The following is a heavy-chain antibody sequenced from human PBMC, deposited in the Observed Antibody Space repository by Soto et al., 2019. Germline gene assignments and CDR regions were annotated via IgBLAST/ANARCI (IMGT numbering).Heavy chain of an antibody. CDR2: ISYDGSNK. V-gene: IGHV3-30-3*01. Sequence: QVQLVESGGGVVQPGRSLRLSCAAYGFTFSSYAMHWVRQAPGKGLEWVAVISYDGSNKYYADSVKGRFTISRDNSKNTLYLQMNSLRAEDTAVYYCASEEYSSGWFLDYWGQGTLVTVSS. CDR3: ASEEYSSGWFLDY. D-gene: IGHD6-19*01. CDR1: GFTFSSYA. J-gene: IGHJ4*02.